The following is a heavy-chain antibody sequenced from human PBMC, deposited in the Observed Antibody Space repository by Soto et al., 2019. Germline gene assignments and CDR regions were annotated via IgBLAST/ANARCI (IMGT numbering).Heavy chain of an antibody. CDR1: GFTFSSYE. V-gene: IGHV3-48*03. Sequence: EVQLVESGGGLVQPGGSLRLSCAASGFTFSSYEMNWVRQAPGKGLEWVSYISSNIRTIYYADSVKGRVTISRDNAKNSLHLQMNSLRVEDTGVYYCARDDYHYYRLGVWGQGTTVTVAS. J-gene: IGHJ6*02. CDR2: ISSNIRTI. CDR3: ARDDYHYYRLGV.